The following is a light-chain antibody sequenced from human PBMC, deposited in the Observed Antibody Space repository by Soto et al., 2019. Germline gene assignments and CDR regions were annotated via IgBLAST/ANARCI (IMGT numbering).Light chain of an antibody. CDR1: QSVSSY. CDR2: DAS. J-gene: IGKJ3*01. CDR3: QQRSNWPRGT. Sequence: ELVLTQSPATLSLSPGERATLSCRASQSVSSYLAWYPQKPGQAPRLLIYDASNRATGIPDRFSGSGSGTDFTLTISSLAPEDFAVYYCQQRSNWPRGTFGPGTKVDIK. V-gene: IGKV3-11*01.